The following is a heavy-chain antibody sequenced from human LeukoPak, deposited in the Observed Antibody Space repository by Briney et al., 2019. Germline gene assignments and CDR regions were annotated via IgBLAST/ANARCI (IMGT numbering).Heavy chain of an antibody. J-gene: IGHJ4*02. Sequence: GGSLRLSCAASGFTLSDSWMHWIRQGPGNGRVWVSRIKSGGRSTNYTDSVKARFTISRDNAKHMVYLQMNNLRADDTDVYFCVRDYYWSLDYWGQGALVTVSS. CDR3: VRDYYWSLDY. CDR2: IKSGGRST. D-gene: IGHD3-10*01. CDR1: GFTLSDSW. V-gene: IGHV3-74*01.